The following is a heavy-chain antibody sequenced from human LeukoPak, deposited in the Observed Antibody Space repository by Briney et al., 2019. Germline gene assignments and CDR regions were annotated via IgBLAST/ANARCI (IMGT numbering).Heavy chain of an antibody. CDR3: ARGPPYYDILTGPLGGFDY. Sequence: GGSLRLSCAVSGFTFSSYGMHWVRQAPGKGLEWVAFIRYDGSNKYYADSVKGRFTISRDNSKNTLYLQMNSLRAEDTAVYYCARGPPYYDILTGPLGGFDYWGQGTLVTVSS. CDR2: IRYDGSNK. V-gene: IGHV3-30*02. CDR1: GFTFSSYG. D-gene: IGHD3-9*01. J-gene: IGHJ4*02.